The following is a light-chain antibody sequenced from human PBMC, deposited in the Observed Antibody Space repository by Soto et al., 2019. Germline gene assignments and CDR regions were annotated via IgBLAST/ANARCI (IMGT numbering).Light chain of an antibody. Sequence: IVFTKSPSTLSLSPGKRATLSCRASQSVSRSYLAWYQQKPGQAPRLLIYGASSRATGIPDRFSGSGSGTDFTLTISGLQSEDFAVYYCQQYNNWPHTFGQGTKVEIK. CDR3: QQYNNWPHT. J-gene: IGKJ1*01. V-gene: IGKV3-20*01. CDR2: GAS. CDR1: QSVSRSY.